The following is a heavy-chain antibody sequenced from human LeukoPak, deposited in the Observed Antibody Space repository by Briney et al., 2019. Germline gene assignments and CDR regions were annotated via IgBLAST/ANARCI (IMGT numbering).Heavy chain of an antibody. CDR1: GYSISSGYY. D-gene: IGHD2/OR15-2a*01. J-gene: IGHJ3*02. CDR3: VRGLYDSTTYRAFHI. Sequence: SETLSLTCAVSGYSISSGYYWGWIRQPPGKGLEWIGSIYHSGSTYYNPSLKSRVTMSVDTSKNQFYLMLSSVTAADAAVYYCVRGLYDSTTYRAFHIWGQGTMVTVSS. CDR2: IYHSGST. V-gene: IGHV4-38-2*01.